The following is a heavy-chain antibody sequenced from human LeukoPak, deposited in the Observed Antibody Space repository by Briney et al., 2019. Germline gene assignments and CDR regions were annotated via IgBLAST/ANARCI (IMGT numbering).Heavy chain of an antibody. CDR2: IITIFGTA. J-gene: IGHJ4*02. Sequence: SVKVSCKASGGTFSSYAISWVRQAPGQGLEWMGGIITIFGTANYAQKFQGRVTITADESTSTAYMELSSLRPEDTAVYYCAREPPIYYYDSSGYPDWGQGTLVTVSS. D-gene: IGHD3-22*01. V-gene: IGHV1-69*01. CDR3: AREPPIYYYDSSGYPD. CDR1: GGTFSSYA.